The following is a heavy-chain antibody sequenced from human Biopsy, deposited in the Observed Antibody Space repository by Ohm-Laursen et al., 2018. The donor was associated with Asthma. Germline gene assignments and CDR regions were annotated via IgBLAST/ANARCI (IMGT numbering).Heavy chain of an antibody. CDR2: ISGGGGGT. CDR3: AKDLSKAVGGSNDYYYGMDV. D-gene: IGHD6-19*01. J-gene: IGHJ6*02. V-gene: IGHV3-23*01. Sequence: LSLTCAASGFTFSNYAMTWVRQAPGKGLEWVSAISGGGGGTKYADSVKGRFTISRDNSKNTLSLQMSSLRAEDTALYYCAKDLSKAVGGSNDYYYGMDVWGQGTTVTVAS. CDR1: GFTFSNYA.